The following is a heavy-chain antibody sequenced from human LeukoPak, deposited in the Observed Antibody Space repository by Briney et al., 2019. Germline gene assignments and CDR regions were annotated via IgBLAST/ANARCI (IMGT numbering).Heavy chain of an antibody. CDR1: GFTFDDYA. D-gene: IGHD3-3*01. CDR2: ISWNSGSI. J-gene: IGHJ6*03. V-gene: IGHV3-9*01. CDR3: AKDGKDYDFWSGYYWRRSYYYYYMDV. Sequence: PGGSLRLSCAASGFTFDDYAMHWVRHAPGKGLEWVSGISWNSGSIGYADSVKGRFTISRDNSKNTLYLQMNSLRAEDTAVYYCAKDGKDYDFWSGYYWRRSYYYYYMDVWGKGTTVTVFS.